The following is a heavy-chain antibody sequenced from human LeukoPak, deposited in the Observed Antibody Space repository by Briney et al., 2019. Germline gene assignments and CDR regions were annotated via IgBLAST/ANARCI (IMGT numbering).Heavy chain of an antibody. CDR2: IYYSGST. J-gene: IGHJ2*01. D-gene: IGHD2-15*01. CDR1: GGSISSYY. CDR3: ARAPPVVVVAATPTSYWYFDL. Sequence: PSETLSLTCTVSGGSISSYYWSWIRQPPGKGLEWIGYIYYSGSTNYNPSLKSRVTISVDTSKNQFSLKLSSVTAADTAVYYCARAPPVVVVAATPTSYWYFDLWDRGTLVTVSS. V-gene: IGHV4-59*01.